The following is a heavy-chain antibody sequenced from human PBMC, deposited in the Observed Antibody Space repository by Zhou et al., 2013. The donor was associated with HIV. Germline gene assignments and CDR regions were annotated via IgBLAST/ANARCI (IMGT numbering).Heavy chain of an antibody. D-gene: IGHD3-10*01. V-gene: IGHV1-2*02. J-gene: IGHJ4*02. CDR3: VRAAPASGGXY. CDR1: GYTFTAYY. CDR2: INPNNGAA. Sequence: QVQLVPSGAEVKKPGASVKVSCKASGYTFTAYYVHWVRQAPGQGLEWVGWINPNNGAADYPQKLQGRVTLTWDTSITTAYMQLSRLASDDTAVYYCVRAAPASGGXYWGQGTLVTVSP.